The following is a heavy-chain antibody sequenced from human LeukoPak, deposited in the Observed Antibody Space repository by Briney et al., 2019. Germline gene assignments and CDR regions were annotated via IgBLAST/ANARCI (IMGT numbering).Heavy chain of an antibody. CDR1: GFTFSSYA. CDR2: ISGSGGST. D-gene: IGHD4-23*01. J-gene: IGHJ4*02. Sequence: PGGSLRLSCAASGFTFSSYAMSWVRQAPGRGLEWVSAISGSGGSTYYADSVKGRFTVSRDNSKNTLYLQMNSLRAEDTAVYYCAKDSSYGGNSIFDYWSQGTLVTVSS. CDR3: AKDSSYGGNSIFDY. V-gene: IGHV3-23*01.